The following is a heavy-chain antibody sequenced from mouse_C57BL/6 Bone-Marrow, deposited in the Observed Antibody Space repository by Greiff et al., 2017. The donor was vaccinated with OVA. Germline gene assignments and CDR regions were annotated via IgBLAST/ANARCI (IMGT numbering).Heavy chain of an antibody. J-gene: IGHJ4*01. CDR2: IDPSDSYT. CDR3: ARVYGSSPSYAMDY. CDR1: GYTFTSYW. Sequence: QVQLQQPGAELVMPGASVKLSCKASGYTFTSYWMHWVKQRPGQGLEWIGEIDPSDSYTNYNQKFKGKSTLTVDKSSSTAYMQLSSLTSEDSAVYYCARVYGSSPSYAMDYWGQGTSVTVSS. D-gene: IGHD1-1*01. V-gene: IGHV1-69*01.